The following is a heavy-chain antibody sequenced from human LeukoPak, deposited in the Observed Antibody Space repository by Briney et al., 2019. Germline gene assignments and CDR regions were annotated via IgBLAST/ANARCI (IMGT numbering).Heavy chain of an antibody. CDR3: ARGIRYSYGWNWFDP. CDR1: RGTFSSYA. CDR2: IIPIFGTT. V-gene: IGHV1-69*13. D-gene: IGHD5-18*01. J-gene: IGHJ5*02. Sequence: SVTVSCKASRGTFSSYAISWVRQAPGQGLEWMGGIIPIFGTTNYAQEFQGRVTIIADESTSTVYMELSSLRSEDTAVYYCARGIRYSYGWNWFDPWGQGTLVTVSS.